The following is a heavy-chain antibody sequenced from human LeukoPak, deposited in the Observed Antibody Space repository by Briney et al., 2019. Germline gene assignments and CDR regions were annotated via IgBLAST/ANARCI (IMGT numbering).Heavy chain of an antibody. Sequence: PGGSLRLSCAASGFTFSSYGMHWVRQAPGKGLEWVAVISYDGSNKYYADSVKGRFTISRDNSKNTLYLQMNSLRAEDTAVYYCAKDRVAVAGNVEYYFDYWGQGTLVTVSS. V-gene: IGHV3-30*18. D-gene: IGHD6-19*01. CDR2: ISYDGSNK. CDR1: GFTFSSYG. CDR3: AKDRVAVAGNVEYYFDY. J-gene: IGHJ4*02.